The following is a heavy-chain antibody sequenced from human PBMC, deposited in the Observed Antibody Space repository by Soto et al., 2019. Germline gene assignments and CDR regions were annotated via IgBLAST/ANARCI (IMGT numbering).Heavy chain of an antibody. CDR1: GFTVSSNY. J-gene: IGHJ6*03. D-gene: IGHD6-13*01. CDR2: IYSGGST. V-gene: IGHV3-66*01. CDR3: ARDGGSWYDGEYYYYMDV. Sequence: GGSLRLSCAASGFTVSSNYMSWVRQAPGKGLEWVSVIYSGGSTYYADSVKGRFTISRDNSKNTLYLQMNSLRAEDTAVYYCARDGGSWYDGEYYYYMDVWGKGTTVTVSS.